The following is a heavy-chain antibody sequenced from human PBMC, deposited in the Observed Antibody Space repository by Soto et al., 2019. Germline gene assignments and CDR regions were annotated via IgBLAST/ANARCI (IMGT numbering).Heavy chain of an antibody. V-gene: IGHV4-39*01. CDR1: GGSISSSSYY. J-gene: IGHJ6*02. D-gene: IGHD1-26*01. Sequence: SETLSLTCTVSGGSISSSSYYWGWIRQPPGKGLEWIGSIYYSGSTYYNPSLKSRVTISVGTSKNQFSLKLNSVTAADTAVYYCARHCGVGATTVYYYGMDAWGQGTTVTVSS. CDR3: ARHCGVGATTVYYYGMDA. CDR2: IYYSGST.